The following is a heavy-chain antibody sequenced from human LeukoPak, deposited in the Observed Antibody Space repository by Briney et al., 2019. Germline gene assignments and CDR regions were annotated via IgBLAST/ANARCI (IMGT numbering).Heavy chain of an antibody. CDR1: GGSISSSSYY. V-gene: IGHV4-39*07. CDR3: ARDRCSSTSCVRWFDP. J-gene: IGHJ5*02. D-gene: IGHD2-2*01. CDR2: IYYSGST. Sequence: SETLSLTCTVSGGSISSSSYYWGWIRQPPGKGLEWIGSIYYSGSTYYNPSLKSRVTISVDTSKNQFSLKLSSVTAADTAVYYCARDRCSSTSCVRWFDPWGQGTLVTVSS.